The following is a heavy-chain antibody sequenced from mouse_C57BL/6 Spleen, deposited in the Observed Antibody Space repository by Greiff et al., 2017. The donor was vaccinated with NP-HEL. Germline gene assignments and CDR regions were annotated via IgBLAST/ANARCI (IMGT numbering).Heavy chain of an antibody. CDR3: ERTTGTVDY. Sequence: VQVVESGAELMQPGASVKLSCKATGYTFTGYCIKWVQQRPGHGLEWIGELLPGSGSSNYNEKFKGKATFPVDTSSHTSYMQLSSLTTEDYDIYYCERTTGTVDYWGQGTTLTVSS. D-gene: IGHD4-1*02. J-gene: IGHJ2*01. CDR2: LLPGSGSS. V-gene: IGHV1-9*01. CDR1: GYTFTGYC.